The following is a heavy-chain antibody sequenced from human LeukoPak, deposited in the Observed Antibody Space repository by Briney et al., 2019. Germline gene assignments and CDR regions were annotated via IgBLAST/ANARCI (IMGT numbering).Heavy chain of an antibody. CDR2: ISRSGEIS. V-gene: IGHV3-23*01. CDR3: AKSDDNSNFHLTGYLDY. CDR1: GFTFRDFA. Sequence: PGGSLRLSCAASGFTFRDFAMTWVRQAPGKGLEWVSIISRSGEISYHANSVTGRFTISRDNSKSTPYLQMNSLKAEDTAVYFCAKSDDNSNFHLTGYLDYWGQGTLVSVSS. J-gene: IGHJ4*02. D-gene: IGHD3-22*01.